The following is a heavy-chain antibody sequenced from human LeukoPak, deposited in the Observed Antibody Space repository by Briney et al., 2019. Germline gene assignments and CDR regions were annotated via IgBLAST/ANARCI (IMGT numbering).Heavy chain of an antibody. Sequence: ASVKVSCKVSGYTLTELSMHWVRQAPGKGLEWMGGFDPEDGETIYAQKFQGRVTMTKDTSTDTAYMELSSLRSEDTAVYYCATVLSGSYLGGSYFDYWGQGTLVTVSS. J-gene: IGHJ4*02. CDR1: GYTLTELS. D-gene: IGHD1-26*01. V-gene: IGHV1-24*01. CDR3: ATVLSGSYLGGSYFDY. CDR2: FDPEDGET.